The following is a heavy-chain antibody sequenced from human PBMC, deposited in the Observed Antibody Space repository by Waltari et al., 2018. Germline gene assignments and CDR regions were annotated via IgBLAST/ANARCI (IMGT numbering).Heavy chain of an antibody. Sequence: QVQLVESGGGVVQPGRSLGLSCAASGFTFSSYGLHLVRQAAGKGLEWVAVRSYDGSNKYYADSVKGRFNISRDNSKNTLYLQMNSLRAEDTAVYYCAKGKGRYYDFWSFVDYWGQGTLVTVSS. CDR2: RSYDGSNK. CDR1: GFTFSSYG. CDR3: AKGKGRYYDFWSFVDY. D-gene: IGHD3-3*01. J-gene: IGHJ4*02. V-gene: IGHV3-30*18.